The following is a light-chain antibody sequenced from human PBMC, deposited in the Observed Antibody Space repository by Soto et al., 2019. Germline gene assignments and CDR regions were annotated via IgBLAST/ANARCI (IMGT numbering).Light chain of an antibody. CDR2: LTS. CDR3: HQSKSWHRK. CDR1: HAVNTR. Sequence: ELTQSPATLSSFPGDRVTLSCRASHAVNTRLAWYQHKPGQAPRLLIYLTSNRAAGIPARFSGSGSETDFTLTIRAVELEDFAVYYCHQSKSWHRKFRQGT. J-gene: IGKJ1*01. V-gene: IGKV3D-11*01.